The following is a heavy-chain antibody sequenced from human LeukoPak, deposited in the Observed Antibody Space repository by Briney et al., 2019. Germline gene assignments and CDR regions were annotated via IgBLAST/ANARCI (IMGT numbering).Heavy chain of an antibody. CDR2: IWYDGSNK. J-gene: IGHJ4*02. CDR1: GFTFSSYG. Sequence: GGSLRLSCAASGFTFSSYGMHWVRQAPGKGLEWVAVIWYDGSNKYYADSVKGRFTISRDNSKNTLYLQMNSLRAEDTAVYYCARRDYYDSSGYLPLFDYWGQGTLVTVSS. V-gene: IGHV3-33*01. CDR3: ARRDYYDSSGYLPLFDY. D-gene: IGHD3-22*01.